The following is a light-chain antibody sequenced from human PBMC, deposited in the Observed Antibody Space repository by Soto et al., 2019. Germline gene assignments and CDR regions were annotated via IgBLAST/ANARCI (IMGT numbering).Light chain of an antibody. J-gene: IGKJ2*01. CDR3: QQYGSSSYT. V-gene: IGKV3-20*01. CDR2: GAS. CDR1: QSVSSSY. Sequence: EIVLTQSPGTLSLSPGERATLSCRASQSVSSSYLAWYQQKPGQAPRLLIYGASSRATGIPDRFSGSGSGKDFTLTISRREPEDFAVYYCQQYGSSSYTFGQGTKLEIK.